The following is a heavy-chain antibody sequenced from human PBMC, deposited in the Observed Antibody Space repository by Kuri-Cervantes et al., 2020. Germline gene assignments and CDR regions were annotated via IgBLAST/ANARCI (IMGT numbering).Heavy chain of an antibody. J-gene: IGHJ6*02. V-gene: IGHV4-39*01. Sequence: SETLSLTCTVSGGSISSSSYYWGWIRQPPGKGLEWIGSIYYSGSTYYNPSLKSRVTISVDTSKNQFSLKLSSVTAADTAVYYCARHRLEWGSGSRYYYGMDAWGQGTTVTVSS. CDR3: ARHRLEWGSGSRYYYGMDA. D-gene: IGHD3-10*01. CDR2: IYYSGST. CDR1: GGSISSSSYY.